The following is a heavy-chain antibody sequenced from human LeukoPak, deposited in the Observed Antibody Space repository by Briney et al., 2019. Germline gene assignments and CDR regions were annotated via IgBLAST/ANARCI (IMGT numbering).Heavy chain of an antibody. CDR3: AKGPGAGTFDI. V-gene: IGHV6-1*01. Sequence: SQTLSLTCAISGDSISSNSAAWNWIRPSPSIGLEWLVMTYYRSKWHNDYAESVKSRLTINPDTSKNRFSLHLNSVTPDDTAVYYCAKGPGAGTFDIWGQGTVVTVSS. J-gene: IGHJ3*02. CDR2: TYYRSKWHN. D-gene: IGHD6-13*01. CDR1: GDSISSNSAA.